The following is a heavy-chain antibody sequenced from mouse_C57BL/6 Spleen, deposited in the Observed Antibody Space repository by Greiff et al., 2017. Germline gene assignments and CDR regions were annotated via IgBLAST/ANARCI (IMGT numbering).Heavy chain of an antibody. V-gene: IGHV1-39*01. CDR2: IHPNYGTT. J-gene: IGHJ4*01. Sequence: EVQLQQSGPELVKPGASVKISCKASGYSFTDYNMNWVKQSTGKSLEWIGVIHPNYGTTSYNQKFKGKATLTVDQSSSTAYMQLNSLTSEDSAVYDCARSPSGYLHCDMDYWGQGTSVTVSS. CDR1: GYSFTDYN. D-gene: IGHD3-2*02. CDR3: ARSPSGYLHCDMDY.